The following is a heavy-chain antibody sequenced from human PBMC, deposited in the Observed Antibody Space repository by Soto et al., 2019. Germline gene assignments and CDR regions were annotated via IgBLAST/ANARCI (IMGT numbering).Heavy chain of an antibody. V-gene: IGHV3-48*02. Sequence: GGSLTLSCAVSGFTFGSYSVNWVRHAPGKGLEWGSYISSSSSSISYGDSVKGRFTISRDNAKNSLYLQMNSLRDEDTSVYYCPRASTETRNWFDFWGQGTLVTVSS. D-gene: IGHD4-17*01. CDR2: ISSSSSSI. J-gene: IGHJ5*01. CDR1: GFTFGSYS. CDR3: PRASTETRNWFDF.